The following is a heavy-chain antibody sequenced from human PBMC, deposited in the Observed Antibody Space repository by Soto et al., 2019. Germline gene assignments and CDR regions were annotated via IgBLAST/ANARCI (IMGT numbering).Heavy chain of an antibody. D-gene: IGHD1-7*01. Sequence: PSATLSLTCTVSGGSISSSSYYWGWIRQPPGKGLEWIGNINYSGSTNYNPSLKSRVTISVDTSKNQFSLKLSSVTAADTAVYYCARAYKELRPRLGYYYYMDVWGKGTTVTVSS. CDR2: INYSGST. V-gene: IGHV4-39*01. CDR3: ARAYKELRPRLGYYYYMDV. J-gene: IGHJ6*03. CDR1: GGSISSSSYY.